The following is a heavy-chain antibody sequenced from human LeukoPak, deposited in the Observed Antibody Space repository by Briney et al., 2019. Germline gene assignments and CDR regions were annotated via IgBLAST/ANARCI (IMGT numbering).Heavy chain of an antibody. D-gene: IGHD3-3*01. J-gene: IGHJ6*03. CDR1: GFTFSSYS. CDR2: ISGSSSYI. Sequence: GGSLRLSCAASGFTFSSYSMNWVRQAPGKGLEWVSSISGSSSYIYYADSVKGRFTISRDNAKNSLYLQMNSLRAEDTAVYYCARVFGVRKHYYHYYMDLWGKGTTVTVSS. CDR3: ARVFGVRKHYYHYYMDL. V-gene: IGHV3-21*01.